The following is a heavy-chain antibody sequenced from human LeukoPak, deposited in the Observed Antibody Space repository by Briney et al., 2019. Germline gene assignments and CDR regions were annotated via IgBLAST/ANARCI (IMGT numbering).Heavy chain of an antibody. D-gene: IGHD6-6*01. CDR2: MYYSGST. CDR3: ASGFSSSSLDY. CDR1: GGSISRYY. V-gene: IGHV4-59*01. Sequence: SETLSLTCTVSGGSISRYYWSWIRQPPGKGLEWIGYMYYSGSTNYNPSLKGRVTISVDTSKNQFSLKLNSVTAADTAVYYCASGFSSSSLDYWGQGTLVTVSS. J-gene: IGHJ4*02.